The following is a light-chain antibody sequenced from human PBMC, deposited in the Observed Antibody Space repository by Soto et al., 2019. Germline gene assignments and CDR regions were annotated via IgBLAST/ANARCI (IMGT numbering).Light chain of an antibody. CDR3: AAWDDSLNGDV. CDR1: SSNIGSNT. J-gene: IGLJ1*01. CDR2: SNN. V-gene: IGLV1-44*01. Sequence: QAVVTQPPSASGTPGQRVTISCSGSSSNIGSNTVNWYQQLPGTAPKLLIYSNNQRPSGVPDRFSGSKSGTSASLAISGLQSEDEADYYCAAWDDSLNGDVCGTGTKLTVL.